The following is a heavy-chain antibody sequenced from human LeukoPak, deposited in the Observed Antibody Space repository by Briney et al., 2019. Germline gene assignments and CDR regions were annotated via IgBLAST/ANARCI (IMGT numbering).Heavy chain of an antibody. CDR1: GYTFTSYG. V-gene: IGHV1-18*01. J-gene: IGHJ4*02. D-gene: IGHD1-26*01. Sequence: ASVKVSCKASGYTFTSYGISWVRQAPGQGLEWMGWISAYNGNTNYAQKLQGRVTMTTDTSTSTAYMELSSLRSEDTAVYYCATSSPAYAGATVFNYWGQGTLVTVSS. CDR3: ATSSPAYAGATVFNY. CDR2: ISAYNGNT.